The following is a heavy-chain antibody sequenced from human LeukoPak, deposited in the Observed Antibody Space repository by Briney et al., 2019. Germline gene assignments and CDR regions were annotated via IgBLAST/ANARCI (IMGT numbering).Heavy chain of an antibody. J-gene: IGHJ6*02. Sequence: GRSLRLSCAASGFTFSSYAMHWVRQAPGKGLEWVAVISYDGSNKYYADSVKGRFTISSDNSKNTLYLQMNSLRAEDTAVYYCARAGPHYYYGMDVWGQGTTVTVSS. V-gene: IGHV3-30-3*01. CDR1: GFTFSSYA. CDR2: ISYDGSNK. CDR3: ARAGPHYYYGMDV.